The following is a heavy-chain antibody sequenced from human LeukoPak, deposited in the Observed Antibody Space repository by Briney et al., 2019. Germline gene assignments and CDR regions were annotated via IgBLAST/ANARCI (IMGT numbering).Heavy chain of an antibody. J-gene: IGHJ6*03. D-gene: IGHD4-17*01. CDR2: INPNSGGT. V-gene: IGHV1-2*02. CDR1: GYTFTGYY. Sequence: GASVKVSCKASGYTFTGYYMHWVRQAPGQGLEWMGWINPNSGGTNYAQKFQGRVTMTRDTSISTAYMELSRLRSDDTAVYYCARCGPRVILEVTTPWDYGYYYYMDVWGKGTTVTVSS. CDR3: ARCGPRVILEVTTPWDYGYYYYMDV.